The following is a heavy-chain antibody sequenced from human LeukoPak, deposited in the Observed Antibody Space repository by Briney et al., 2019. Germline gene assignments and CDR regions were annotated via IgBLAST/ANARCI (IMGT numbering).Heavy chain of an antibody. D-gene: IGHD6-19*01. Sequence: SETLSLTCTVSGGSISSYYWSWIRQPAGKGLEWIGRIYTSGSTNYNPSLKSRVTMSVDTSKNQFSLKLGSVTAADTAVYYCARGVAGTGEDYFDYWGQGTLVTVSS. CDR1: GGSISSYY. CDR2: IYTSGST. J-gene: IGHJ4*02. V-gene: IGHV4-4*07. CDR3: ARGVAGTGEDYFDY.